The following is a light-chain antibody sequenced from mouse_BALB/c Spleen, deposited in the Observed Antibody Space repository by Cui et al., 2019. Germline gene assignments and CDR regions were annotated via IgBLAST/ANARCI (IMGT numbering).Light chain of an antibody. Sequence: QIVLTQSPAIISASLGEEITLTCSASSSVSYMHWYQQKSGTSPKLLIYSTSNLACGVPSRFSGSGSGTFYSLTISSVEAEDAADYYCHQWSSYPWTFGGGTKLEIK. V-gene: IGKV4-80*01. CDR3: HQWSSYPWT. CDR1: SSVSY. CDR2: STS. J-gene: IGKJ1*01.